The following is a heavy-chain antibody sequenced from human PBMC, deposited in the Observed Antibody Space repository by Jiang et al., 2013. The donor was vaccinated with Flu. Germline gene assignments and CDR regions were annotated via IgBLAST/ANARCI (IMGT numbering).Heavy chain of an antibody. D-gene: IGHD5-18*01. CDR2: VIPIYGTA. Sequence: VQLVESGAEVKKPGSSVKVSCKASGDTFSNSVIAWVRQAPGQGLEWMGGVIPIYGTANYAEKLQGRVTITADASTNTGYMELRSLRSEDTAVYYCARGNNYGMGYYDMDVWGQGTTVTVSS. J-gene: IGHJ6*02. CDR1: GDTFSNSV. CDR3: ARGNNYGMGYYDMDV. V-gene: IGHV1-69*01.